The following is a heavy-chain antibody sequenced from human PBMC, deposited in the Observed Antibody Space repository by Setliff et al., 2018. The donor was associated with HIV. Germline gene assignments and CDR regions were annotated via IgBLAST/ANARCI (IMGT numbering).Heavy chain of an antibody. CDR3: ARAYYDSVWGSHRYRFYYFDY. J-gene: IGHJ4*02. CDR2: IHYTGNT. D-gene: IGHD3-16*02. Sequence: SETLSLTCTVSGASTSSYYWSWIRQPPGKGLEWIGFIHYTGNTDYNPSLKSRVTMSTDTSKNQLSLKLNSVTAADTAVYYCARAYYDSVWGSHRYRFYYFDYWGQGSLVTVSS. CDR1: GASTSSYY. V-gene: IGHV4-59*08.